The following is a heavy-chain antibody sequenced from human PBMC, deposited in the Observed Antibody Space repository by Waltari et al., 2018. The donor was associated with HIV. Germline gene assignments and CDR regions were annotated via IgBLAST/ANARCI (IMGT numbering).Heavy chain of an antibody. D-gene: IGHD7-27*01. Sequence: QVQLVESGGGVVQPGKSLRLSCAASGFTFSNFGMHWVRQAPGKGLEWVALISNDGGKKYYADSVKGRFTISRANSKNTLYLQMNSLRPDDTAVYYCVRALGDYWGQGTLVTISS. CDR2: ISNDGGKK. CDR1: GFTFSNFG. J-gene: IGHJ4*02. CDR3: VRALGDY. V-gene: IGHV3-30-3*01.